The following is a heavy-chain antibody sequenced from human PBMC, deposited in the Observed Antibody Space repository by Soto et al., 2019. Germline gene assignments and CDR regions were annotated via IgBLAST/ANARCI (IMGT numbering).Heavy chain of an antibody. V-gene: IGHV3-53*01. CDR1: GLPVITNY. D-gene: IGHD3-10*01. CDR3: VRPLPSGQNYGMDV. CDR2: IYNDGKT. Sequence: WGSLRLSCAASGLPVITNYMIFFRHAPGKGLEWVSVIYNDGKTYYADSVKGRFTISRDASKNTLHLQMDSLRDEDTAVYYCVRPLPSGQNYGMDVWGQGTTVTVS. J-gene: IGHJ6*02.